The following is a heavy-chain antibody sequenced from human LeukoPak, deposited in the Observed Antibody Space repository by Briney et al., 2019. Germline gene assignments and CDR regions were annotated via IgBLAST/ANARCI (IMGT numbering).Heavy chain of an antibody. D-gene: IGHD1-26*01. CDR2: ISYDGSNK. V-gene: IGHV3-30-3*01. CDR1: GFTFSSYA. J-gene: IGHJ4*02. CDR3: TTEQWELPTW. Sequence: PGGSLRLSCAASGFTFSSYAMHWVRQAPGKGLEWVAVISYDGSNKYYADSVKGRFTISRDNSKNTLYLQMNSLKTEDTAVYYCTTEQWELPTWWGQGTLVTVSS.